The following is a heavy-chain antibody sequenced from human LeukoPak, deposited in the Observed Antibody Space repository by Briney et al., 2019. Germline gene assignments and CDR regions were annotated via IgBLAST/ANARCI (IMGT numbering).Heavy chain of an antibody. Sequence: SETLSLTCTVSGVSISSYYWSWIRRPPGKGLEWIGYFYNSGTTNHNPSLKPRVTISVNTSKNQFSLKLRSVTAADTAVYYCARGDSWFDPWGQGTLVTVSS. V-gene: IGHV4-59*01. CDR3: ARGDSWFDP. J-gene: IGHJ5*02. CDR1: GVSISSYY. CDR2: FYNSGTT.